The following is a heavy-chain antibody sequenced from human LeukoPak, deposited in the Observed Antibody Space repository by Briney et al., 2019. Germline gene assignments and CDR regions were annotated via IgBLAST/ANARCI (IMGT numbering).Heavy chain of an antibody. D-gene: IGHD3-22*01. V-gene: IGHV3-30*03. J-gene: IGHJ5*02. CDR3: ARGDYYDSSGSPPLNWFDP. CDR2: ISYDGSNK. CDR1: GFTFSTYS. Sequence: GGSLRLSCAASGFTFSTYSMNCVRQAPGKGLEWVAVISYDGSNKYYADSVKGRFTISRDNSKNTLYLQMNSLRAEDTAVYYCARGDYYDSSGSPPLNWFDPWGQGTLVTVSS.